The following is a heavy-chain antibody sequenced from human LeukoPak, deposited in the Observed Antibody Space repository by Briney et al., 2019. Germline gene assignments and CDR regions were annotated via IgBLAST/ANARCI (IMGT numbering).Heavy chain of an antibody. CDR1: GGTFSSYA. Sequence: SVKVSCKASGGTFSSYATSWVRQAPGQGLEWMGGIIPIFGTANYAQKFQGRVTITTDESTSTAYMELSSLRSEDTAVYYCARGKRAVAGTLGYWGQGTLVTVSS. D-gene: IGHD6-19*01. J-gene: IGHJ4*02. CDR2: IIPIFGTA. CDR3: ARGKRAVAGTLGY. V-gene: IGHV1-69*05.